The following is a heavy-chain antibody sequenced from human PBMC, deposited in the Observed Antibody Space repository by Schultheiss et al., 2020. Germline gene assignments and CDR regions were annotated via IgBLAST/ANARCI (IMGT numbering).Heavy chain of an antibody. D-gene: IGHD5-18*01. CDR2: ISYDGSNK. J-gene: IGHJ4*02. Sequence: GESLKISCAASGFTFSSYGMHWVRQAPGKGLEWVAVISYDGSNKYYADSVKGRFTISRDNSKNTLYLQMNSLRAEDTAVYYCATLPRGDSYGPENTDYWGQGTLVTVSS. CDR1: GFTFSSYG. V-gene: IGHV3-30*03. CDR3: ATLPRGDSYGPENTDY.